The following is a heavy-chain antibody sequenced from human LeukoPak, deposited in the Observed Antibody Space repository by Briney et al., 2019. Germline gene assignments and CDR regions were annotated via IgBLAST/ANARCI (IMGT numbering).Heavy chain of an antibody. V-gene: IGHV4-61*02. CDR3: ARDRRDGYNLYYFDL. CDR2: IYTSGST. CDR1: GGSIYSGSYY. J-gene: IGHJ4*02. D-gene: IGHD5-24*01. Sequence: PSQTLSLTCTVSGGSIYSGSYYWSWIRQPAGKGLEWIGRIYTSGSTNYNPSLKSRVTISVDTSKNQFSLKLSSVTAAHTAVYYCARDRRDGYNLYYFDLWGQGTLVTVFS.